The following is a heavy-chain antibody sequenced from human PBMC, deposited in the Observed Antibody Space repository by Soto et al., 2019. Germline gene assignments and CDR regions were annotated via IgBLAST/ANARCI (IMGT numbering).Heavy chain of an antibody. D-gene: IGHD1-7*01. CDR1: GFTFSSYA. J-gene: IGHJ4*02. Sequence: EVQLLESGGGLVQPGGSLRLSCAASGFTFSSYAMSWVRQAPGKGLEWVSAISGSGGSTYYADSVKGRFTISRDNSKNTLYLQMNSLRAEDTAVYYCAKGALLLLYNWNYAADYWGQGTLVTVSS. CDR3: AKGALLLLYNWNYAADY. CDR2: ISGSGGST. V-gene: IGHV3-23*01.